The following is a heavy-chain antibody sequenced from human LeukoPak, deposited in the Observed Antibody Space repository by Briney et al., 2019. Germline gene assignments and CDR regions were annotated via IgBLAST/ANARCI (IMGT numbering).Heavy chain of an antibody. CDR2: ISSSGSTI. CDR1: GFTFSDYY. CDR3: ARVTYYYDSSGYYDY. Sequence: PGGSLGLSCAASGFTFSDYYMSWIRQAPGKGLEWVSYISSSGSTIYYADSVKGRFTISRDNAKNSLYLQMNSLRAEDTAVYYCARVTYYYDSSGYYDYWGQGTLDTVSS. J-gene: IGHJ4*02. D-gene: IGHD3-22*01. V-gene: IGHV3-11*01.